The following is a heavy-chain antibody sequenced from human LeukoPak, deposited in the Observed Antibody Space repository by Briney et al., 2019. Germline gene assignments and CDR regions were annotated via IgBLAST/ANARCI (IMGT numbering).Heavy chain of an antibody. V-gene: IGHV4-30-2*01. CDR2: IYHSGST. Sequence: PSETLSLTCTVSGGSISSGGYYWGWIRQPPGKGLEWIGYIYHSGSTYYNPSLKSRVTISVDRSKNQFSLKLSSVTAADTAVYYCASFSRGSSYGAFDIWGQGTMVTVSS. CDR1: GGSISSGGYY. D-gene: IGHD1-26*01. J-gene: IGHJ3*02. CDR3: ASFSRGSSYGAFDI.